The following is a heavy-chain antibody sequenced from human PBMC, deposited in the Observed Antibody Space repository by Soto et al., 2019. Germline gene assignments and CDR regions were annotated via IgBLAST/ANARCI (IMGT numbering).Heavy chain of an antibody. J-gene: IGHJ4*02. CDR2: FDPEDGET. CDR1: GYPLTELS. CDR3: ATVRLGEFSQ. V-gene: IGHV1-24*01. Sequence: ASLKVSCKVSGYPLTELSIHWVRQAPGKGLEWMGGFDPEDGETIYAQKFQGRVTMTEDTSTDTAYMELSSLRSEDTAVYYCATVRLGEFSQWGQGTPVTVSS. D-gene: IGHD3-16*01.